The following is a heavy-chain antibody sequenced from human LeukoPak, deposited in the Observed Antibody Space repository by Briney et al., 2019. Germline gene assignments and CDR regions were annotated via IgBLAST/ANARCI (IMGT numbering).Heavy chain of an antibody. CDR1: GFTFGDYA. V-gene: IGHV3-49*03. J-gene: IGHJ4*02. Sequence: GGSLRLSCTASGFTFGDYAMSWFRQAPGKGLEGVGFIRSKAYGGTTEYAASVKGRFTISRDDSKSIAYLQMNSLKTEDTAVYYCTRGVFTHVQYGSGSYYEDYWGQGTLVTVSS. CDR2: IRSKAYGGTT. CDR3: TRGVFTHVQYGSGSYYEDY. D-gene: IGHD3-10*01.